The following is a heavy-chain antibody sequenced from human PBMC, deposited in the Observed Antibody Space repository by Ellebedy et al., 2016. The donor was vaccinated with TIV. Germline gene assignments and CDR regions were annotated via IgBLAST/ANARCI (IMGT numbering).Heavy chain of an antibody. Sequence: GESLKISXVASGLTVTDAYMYWVRQAPGKGLEWIGRITPKSEGGTGDYAAPVRGRFTVSRDESLNTLYLEMKSLKIEETGTYYCTPHWGFNFWGQGTVVTVSS. CDR3: TPHWGFNF. CDR1: GLTVTDAY. CDR2: ITPKSEGGTG. J-gene: IGHJ3*01. D-gene: IGHD3-16*01. V-gene: IGHV3-15*01.